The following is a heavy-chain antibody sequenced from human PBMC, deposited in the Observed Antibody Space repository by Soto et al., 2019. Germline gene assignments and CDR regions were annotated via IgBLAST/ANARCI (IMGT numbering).Heavy chain of an antibody. D-gene: IGHD6-6*01. V-gene: IGHV3-30-3*01. CDR3: ARAYSSSSHYYYYGMDV. Sequence: QPGGSLRLSCAASGFTFSSYAMHWVRQAPGKGLEWVAVISYDGSNKYYADSVKGRFTISRDNSKNTLYLQMNSLRAEDTAVYYCARAYSSSSHYYYYGMDVWGQGTTVTVSS. J-gene: IGHJ6*02. CDR2: ISYDGSNK. CDR1: GFTFSSYA.